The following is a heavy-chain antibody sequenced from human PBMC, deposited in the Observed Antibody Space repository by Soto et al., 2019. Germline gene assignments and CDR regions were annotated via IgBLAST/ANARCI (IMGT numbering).Heavy chain of an antibody. Sequence: QVQLVQSGAEVKKAGASVKVSCKASGYTFTSYGISWVRQAPGQGLEWMGWISAYNGNTNYAQKLQGRVTMTTDTSTSTAYMELRSLRSDDTAVYYCARWGYCSGGSCYRTYDFDYWGQGTLVTVSS. CDR2: ISAYNGNT. CDR1: GYTFTSYG. CDR3: ARWGYCSGGSCYRTYDFDY. V-gene: IGHV1-18*04. D-gene: IGHD2-15*01. J-gene: IGHJ4*02.